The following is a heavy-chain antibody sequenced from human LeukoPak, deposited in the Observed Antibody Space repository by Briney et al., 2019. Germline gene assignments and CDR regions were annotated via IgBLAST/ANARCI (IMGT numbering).Heavy chain of an antibody. CDR1: GGSISSYF. Sequence: PSETLSLTCTVSGGSISSYFWSWIRQPPGKGLEWIGYIYYSGSTNYNPSLKSRVTMSVGTPKNQFSLKLSSVTAADTAVYYCARIDRAVAGTIDYWGQGTLVTVSS. J-gene: IGHJ4*02. CDR2: IYYSGST. CDR3: ARIDRAVAGTIDY. D-gene: IGHD6-19*01. V-gene: IGHV4-59*08.